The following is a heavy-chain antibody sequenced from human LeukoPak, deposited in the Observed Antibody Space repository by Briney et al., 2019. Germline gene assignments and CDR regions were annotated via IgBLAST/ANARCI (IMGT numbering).Heavy chain of an antibody. J-gene: IGHJ4*01. CDR3: ARDNDKVVDH. CDR2: ITAYNGNR. CDR1: GYTLSNYG. D-gene: IGHD1-1*01. Sequence: ASVKVSCKTSGYTLSNYGISWVRQAPGQGLEWMGWITAYNGNRLYAQRFQGRITLTTDTSTSTSYIELRSLEYDDTAIYYCARDNDKVVDHWGQGTLVTVSS. V-gene: IGHV1-18*01.